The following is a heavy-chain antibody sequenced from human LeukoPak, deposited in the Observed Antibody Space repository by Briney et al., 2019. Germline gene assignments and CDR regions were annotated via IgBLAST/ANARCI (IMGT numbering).Heavy chain of an antibody. D-gene: IGHD5-18*01. J-gene: IGHJ4*02. CDR1: GGSFSGYY. Sequence: SETLSLTCAVYGGSFSGYYWSWIRQPPGKGLEWIGEINHSGSTNYNPSLKSRVTISVDTSKNQFSLKLSSVTAADTAVYYCARVRTIQLWLPYYFDYWGQGTLVTVSS. V-gene: IGHV4-34*01. CDR3: ARVRTIQLWLPYYFDY. CDR2: INHSGST.